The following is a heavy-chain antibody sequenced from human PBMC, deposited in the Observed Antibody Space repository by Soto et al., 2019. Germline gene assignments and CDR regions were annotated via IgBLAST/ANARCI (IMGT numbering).Heavy chain of an antibody. D-gene: IGHD5-18*01. V-gene: IGHV3-15*01. Sequence: EVPLVESGGGLVKPGGSLRLACAASGFTFNDAWMSWVRQAPGKGLEWVGRIKRNTDGGTADYAAPVKGRSTISRDDSKNTMSRQMNSVQTEDTAIYFCTTALSRAHYSFALWGPRPRVNVSS. CDR2: IKRNTDGGTA. CDR1: GFTFNDAW. J-gene: IGHJ4*02. CDR3: TTALSRAHYSFAL.